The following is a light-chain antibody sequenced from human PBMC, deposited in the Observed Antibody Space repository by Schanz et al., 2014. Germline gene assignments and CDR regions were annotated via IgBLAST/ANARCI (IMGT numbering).Light chain of an antibody. J-gene: IGKJ3*01. CDR1: QSVSSY. Sequence: EIVLTQSPATLSLSPGERAALSCRASQSVSSYLAWYQQKPGQAPRLLIYDASNRATGIPARFSGSGSGTEFTLTISSLQSEDFAVYYCQQRRNWPPFTFGPGTKVDIK. V-gene: IGKV3-11*01. CDR3: QQRRNWPPFT. CDR2: DAS.